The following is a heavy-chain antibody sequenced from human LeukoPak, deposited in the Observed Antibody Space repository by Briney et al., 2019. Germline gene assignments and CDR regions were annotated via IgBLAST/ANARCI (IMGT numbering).Heavy chain of an antibody. J-gene: IGHJ4*02. CDR1: GYTFTGYY. Sequence: ASVKVSCKASGYTFTGYYMHWVRQAPGQGLEWMGWINPNSGGTNYAQKFQGRVTMTRDTSISTAYMELRSLRSDDTAVYYCARDTMVRGVITKEYFDYWGQGTLVTVSS. D-gene: IGHD3-10*01. V-gene: IGHV1-2*02. CDR2: INPNSGGT. CDR3: ARDTMVRGVITKEYFDY.